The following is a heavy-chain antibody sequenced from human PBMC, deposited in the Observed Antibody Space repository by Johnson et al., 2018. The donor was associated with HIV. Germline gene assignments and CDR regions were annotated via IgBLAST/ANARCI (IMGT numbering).Heavy chain of an antibody. CDR1: GFTVSSNY. J-gene: IGHJ3*02. CDR3: ARGGGIPRHDAFDI. Sequence: QVQLVESGGGLVQPGGSLRLSCAASGFTVSSNYMSWVRQAPGKGLEWVAGMWYDGSNKDYADSVKGRFTISRDNSKHTLYLQMNSLRAEDMAGYYCARGGGIPRHDAFDIWGQGTMVTVSS. V-gene: IGHV3-33*08. D-gene: IGHD3-16*01. CDR2: MWYDGSNK.